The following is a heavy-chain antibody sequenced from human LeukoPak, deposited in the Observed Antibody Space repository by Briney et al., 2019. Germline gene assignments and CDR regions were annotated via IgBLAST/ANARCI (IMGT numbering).Heavy chain of an antibody. CDR1: GFTFSSYG. CDR3: AKDRYSSGWYFDY. Sequence: WGSLRLSCAASGFTFSSYGMHWVRQAPGKGLEWVAVISYDGSNKYYADSVKGRFTISRDNSKNTLYLQMNSLRAEDTAVYYCAKDRYSSGWYFDYWGQGTLVTVSS. V-gene: IGHV3-30*18. D-gene: IGHD6-19*01. J-gene: IGHJ4*02. CDR2: ISYDGSNK.